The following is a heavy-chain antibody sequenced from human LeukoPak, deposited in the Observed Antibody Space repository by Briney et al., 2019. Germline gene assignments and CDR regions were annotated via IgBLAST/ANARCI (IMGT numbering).Heavy chain of an antibody. CDR3: ARVSENYYFDY. D-gene: IGHD2/OR15-2a*01. J-gene: IGHJ4*02. CDR2: IYYSGST. V-gene: IGHV4-31*03. CDR1: GGSISSGGYY. Sequence: PSETLSLTCTVSGGSISSGGYYWSWIRQHPGKGLEWIGYIYYSGSTYYNPSLKSRVTISVDTSKNQFSLKLSSVTAADTAVYYCARVSENYYFDYWGQGTLVTVSS.